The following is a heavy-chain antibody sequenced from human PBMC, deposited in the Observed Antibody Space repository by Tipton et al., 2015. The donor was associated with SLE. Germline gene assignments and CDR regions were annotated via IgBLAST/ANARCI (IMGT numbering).Heavy chain of an antibody. CDR3: AREVEGYSSSWFKGFFDV. J-gene: IGHJ4*02. V-gene: IGHV4-61*09. CDR1: GGSINSGTYY. D-gene: IGHD6-6*01. Sequence: TLSLTCTVSGGSINSGTYYWSWIRQTAVKGLEWISNIFSRGGTDYNPSLKSRITISRDTSKNHFSLRLTSVTAADTALYYCAREVEGYSSSWFKGFFDVWGQGSLVTVSS. CDR2: IFSRGGT.